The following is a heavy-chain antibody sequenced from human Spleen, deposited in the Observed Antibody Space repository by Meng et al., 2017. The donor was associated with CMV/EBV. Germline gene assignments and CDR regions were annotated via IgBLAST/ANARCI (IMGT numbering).Heavy chain of an antibody. CDR1: GRSFSGYY. J-gene: IGHJ3*02. Sequence: SETLSLTWAVYGRSFSGYYWSWIRQPPGKGLEWIGEINHSGSTNYNPSLKSRVTIPVDTSKNQFSLKLSSVTAADTAVYYCARDSPTQWSQLLNDAFDIWGQGTMVTVSS. V-gene: IGHV4-34*01. D-gene: IGHD5-24*01. CDR2: INHSGST. CDR3: ARDSPTQWSQLLNDAFDI.